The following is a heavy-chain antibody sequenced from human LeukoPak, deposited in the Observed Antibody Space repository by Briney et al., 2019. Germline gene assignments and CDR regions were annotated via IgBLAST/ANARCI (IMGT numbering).Heavy chain of an antibody. Sequence: GGSLRLSCAASGFTFSSYEMNWVRQAPGKGLEWVSYISSSGSTIYYADSVKGRFTISRDNAKNSLYLQMNSLRAEDTAVYYCARRFGAARDDYMDVWGKGTTVTVSS. J-gene: IGHJ6*03. V-gene: IGHV3-48*03. CDR1: GFTFSSYE. CDR3: ARRFGAARDDYMDV. CDR2: ISSSGSTI. D-gene: IGHD3-16*01.